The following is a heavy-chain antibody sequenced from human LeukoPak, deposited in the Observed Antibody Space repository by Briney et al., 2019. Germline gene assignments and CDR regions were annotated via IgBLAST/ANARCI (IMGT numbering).Heavy chain of an antibody. V-gene: IGHV3-11*01. CDR1: GFTFSDYY. CDR2: ISSSGSTI. Sequence: GGSLRLSCAASGFTFSDYYMSWIRQAPGKGREWVSYISSSGSTIYYADSVKGRFTISRDNAKNSLYLQMNSLRAEDTAVYYCARSTWIQLWGVGWFDPWGQGTLVTVSS. CDR3: ARSTWIQLWGVGWFDP. J-gene: IGHJ5*02. D-gene: IGHD5-18*01.